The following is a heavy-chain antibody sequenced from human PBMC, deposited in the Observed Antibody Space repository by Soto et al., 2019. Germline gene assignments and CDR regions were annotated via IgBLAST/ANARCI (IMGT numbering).Heavy chain of an antibody. Sequence: GESLKISCKGSGYSFTSYWIVWVRQMSGKGLEWMGTIYPGDSDTRYSPSFQGQVTISADKSISTAYLQWNSLKASGTAMYFCARNKGYCSSSSCYGMDVWGQGAAVTVSS. CDR3: ARNKGYCSSSSCYGMDV. D-gene: IGHD2-2*01. J-gene: IGHJ6*02. V-gene: IGHV5-51*01. CDR1: GYSFTSYW. CDR2: IYPGDSDT.